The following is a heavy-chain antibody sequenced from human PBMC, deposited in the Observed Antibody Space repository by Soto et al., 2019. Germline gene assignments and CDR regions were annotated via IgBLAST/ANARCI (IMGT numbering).Heavy chain of an antibody. CDR3: ATHDGPAAAGLVLDF. D-gene: IGHD6-13*01. Sequence: EVQLVESGGGLVQPGGSLRLSCEASGFTFSSRWMTWVRQGPGKGLEWVANIKQDENGKDDVDSVKGRFNISRDNAKNSLYLQMNSMRAEDTAVYDCATHDGPAAAGLVLDFWGQGTLVTVSS. CDR2: IKQDENGK. V-gene: IGHV3-7*02. J-gene: IGHJ4*02. CDR1: GFTFSSRW.